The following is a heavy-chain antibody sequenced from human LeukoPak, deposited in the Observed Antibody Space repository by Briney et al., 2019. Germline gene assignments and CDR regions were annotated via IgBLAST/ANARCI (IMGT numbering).Heavy chain of an antibody. V-gene: IGHV3-74*01. CDR3: ASGGRYSSGSYGYYFDY. CDR2: INSDGSST. Sequence: GGSLRLSCAASGFTFSSYWMHWVRQAPGKGLVWVSRINSDGSSTSYADSVKGRFTISRDNAKNTLYLQMNSLRAEDTAVYYCASGGRYSSGSYGYYFDYWGQGTLVTVSS. J-gene: IGHJ4*02. D-gene: IGHD6-19*01. CDR1: GFTFSSYW.